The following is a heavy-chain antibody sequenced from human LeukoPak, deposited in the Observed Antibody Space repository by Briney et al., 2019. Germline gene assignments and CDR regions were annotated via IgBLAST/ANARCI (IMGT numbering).Heavy chain of an antibody. CDR3: ARRGRSSSNFDF. CDR1: GYIFTSYW. Sequence: GESLKISCKGSGYIFTSYWITWVRQMPGKGLGWMGMIDPTDFYTNYSPSFQGHVTISTDKSISTAYLQWSSLKASDTAIYYCARRGRSSSNFDFWGQGTLVTVSS. V-gene: IGHV5-10-1*01. J-gene: IGHJ4*02. D-gene: IGHD6-6*01. CDR2: IDPTDFYT.